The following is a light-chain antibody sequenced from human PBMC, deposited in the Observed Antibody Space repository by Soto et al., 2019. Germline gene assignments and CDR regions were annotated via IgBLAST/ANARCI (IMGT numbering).Light chain of an antibody. J-gene: IGKJ2*01. CDR2: GAF. CDR3: QQYNDWPPYS. CDR1: QSVTSN. V-gene: IGKV3-15*01. Sequence: EIVMTQSPATLSVSPGERATLSCRASQSVTSNVAWYQQKPGQAPRLLIYGAFIRATGIPARFSGSGSGTEFTLTISSLQSEDFAVYYCQQYNDWPPYSFGQGT.